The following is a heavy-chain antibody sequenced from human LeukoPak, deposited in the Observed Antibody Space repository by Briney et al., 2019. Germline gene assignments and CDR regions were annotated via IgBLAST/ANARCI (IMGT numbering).Heavy chain of an antibody. V-gene: IGHV4-59*01. CDR1: GFTFISFE. D-gene: IGHD3-16*01. Sequence: GSLRLSCAASGFTFISFEMNWVRQPPGKGLEWIGFVYYTGSTNYSPSLKSRVTISVDTSKNQFSLKLRSVTAADTAVYYCARERGGSEGAFDIWGQGTMVTVSS. CDR2: VYYTGST. J-gene: IGHJ3*02. CDR3: ARERGGSEGAFDI.